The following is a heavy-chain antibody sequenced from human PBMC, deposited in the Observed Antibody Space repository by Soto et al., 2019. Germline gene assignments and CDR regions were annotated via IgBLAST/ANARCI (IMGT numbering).Heavy chain of an antibody. CDR3: VGGVNPFDI. J-gene: IGHJ3*02. V-gene: IGHV3-74*01. CDR1: GFTFSTYW. CDR2: INSDGRST. D-gene: IGHD2-21*01. Sequence: EVQLVESGGGLVQPGGSLRLSCADSGFTFSTYWMHWVRQAPGKGLVWVSRINSDGRSTDYADSVKGRFTISRDNAKNTLYLQINSLRAEDTAVYYCVGGVNPFDIWGQGTMVTVSS.